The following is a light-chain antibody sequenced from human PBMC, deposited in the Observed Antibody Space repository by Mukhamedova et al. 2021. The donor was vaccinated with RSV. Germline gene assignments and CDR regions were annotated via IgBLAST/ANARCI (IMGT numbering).Light chain of an antibody. J-gene: IGLJ3*02. Sequence: GSSGSIASNYVQWYQQRPGSAPTTVIYEDNQRPSGVPDRFSGSIDSSSNSASLTISGLQAEDEADYYCSSYTSSSTWVFGGGTKLT. CDR3: SSYTSSSTWV. V-gene: IGLV6-57*02. CDR1: SGSIASNY. CDR2: EDN.